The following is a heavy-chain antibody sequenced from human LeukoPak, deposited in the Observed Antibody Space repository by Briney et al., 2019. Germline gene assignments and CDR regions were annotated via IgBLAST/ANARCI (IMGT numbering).Heavy chain of an antibody. D-gene: IGHD3-16*01. CDR2: ISGSGGST. V-gene: IGHV3-23*01. J-gene: IGHJ4*02. CDR1: GFTFSSYA. Sequence: PGGSLRLSCAASGFTFSSYAMSWVRQAPGKGLEWVSAISGSGGSTYYADSMKGRFTISRDNSKNTLYLQMNSLRAEDTAVYYCTKEGDYGNYFGYWGQGTLVTVSS. CDR3: TKEGDYGNYFGY.